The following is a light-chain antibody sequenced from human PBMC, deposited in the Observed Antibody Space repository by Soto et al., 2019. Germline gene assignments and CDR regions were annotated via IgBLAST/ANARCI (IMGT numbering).Light chain of an antibody. Sequence: QSVLTQPASVSGSPGQSITISCTGTSSDVGAYNYVSWYQQHPDKAPKLMIYEVTNRPSGVSNRFSGSKSGNTASLTISGLQAEDEADYYCSSYTSSSTGVFGGGTKLTVL. CDR3: SSYTSSSTGV. CDR2: EVT. J-gene: IGLJ3*02. V-gene: IGLV2-14*01. CDR1: SSDVGAYNY.